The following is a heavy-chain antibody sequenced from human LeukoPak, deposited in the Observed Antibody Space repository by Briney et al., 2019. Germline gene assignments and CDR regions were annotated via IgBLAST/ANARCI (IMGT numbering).Heavy chain of an antibody. Sequence: VGSLKLSCKASGFTFSDYGMSWVRQAPGKGMEWVSAVNDGGGNTYYADSVKGRFTISRDNSKNTLYLQMNSLRAEDTAIYYCAKQKGYCSRGSCYFENWGQGTLVTVSS. D-gene: IGHD2-15*01. V-gene: IGHV3-23*01. J-gene: IGHJ4*02. CDR1: GFTFSDYG. CDR3: AKQKGYCSRGSCYFEN. CDR2: VNDGGGNT.